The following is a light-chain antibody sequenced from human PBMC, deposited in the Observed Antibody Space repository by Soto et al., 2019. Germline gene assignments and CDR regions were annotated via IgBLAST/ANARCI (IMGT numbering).Light chain of an antibody. J-gene: IGKJ1*01. CDR3: QQYGSSPRT. CDR2: GAT. V-gene: IGKV3-20*01. CDR1: QSVGSNS. Sequence: EIVLTQSPGTLSLSPGERATLSCRASQSVGSNSLSWYQQKPGQAPRLLIYGATSRATGIPDRFSGSGSGADFTLTISRLEPVDFAVYYCQQYGSSPRTFGQGTKVEVK.